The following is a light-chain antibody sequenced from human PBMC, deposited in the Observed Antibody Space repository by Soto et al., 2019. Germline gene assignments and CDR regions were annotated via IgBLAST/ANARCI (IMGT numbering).Light chain of an antibody. V-gene: IGKV1-5*01. CDR2: DAS. CDR3: HRFNSYSSGA. Sequence: DIKMTQSLSTLSATVGERVTITCRASQSISSWLAWYQQKPGNAPKLLIYDASSLDSGVPSRFSGSGSGTEFTLTISSCQLDAFAIYYYHRFNSYSSGAFGGGTKVDIK. J-gene: IGKJ4*02. CDR1: QSISSW.